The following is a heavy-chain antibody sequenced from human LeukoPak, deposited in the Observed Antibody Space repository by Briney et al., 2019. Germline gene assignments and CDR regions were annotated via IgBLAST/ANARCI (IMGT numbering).Heavy chain of an antibody. CDR3: ATQRGDSSGYYGGY. V-gene: IGHV1-69*05. Sequence: ASVKVSCKASGGTFSSYAISWVRQAPGQGLEWMGGIIPIFGTANYAQKFQGRVTITTDESTSTAYMELSSLRAGETAVYYCATQRGDSSGYYGGYWGQGNLVTVSS. D-gene: IGHD3-22*01. CDR2: IIPIFGTA. J-gene: IGHJ4*02. CDR1: GGTFSSYA.